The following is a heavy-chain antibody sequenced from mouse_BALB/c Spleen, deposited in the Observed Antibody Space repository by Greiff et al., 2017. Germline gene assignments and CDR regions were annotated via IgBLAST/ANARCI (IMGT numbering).Heavy chain of an antibody. J-gene: IGHJ4*01. CDR2: IWAGGST. V-gene: IGHV2-9*02. Sequence: VQLKESGPGLVAPSQSLSITCTVSGFSLTSYGVHWVRQPPGKGLEWLGVIWAGGSTNYNSALMSRLSISKDNSKSQVFLKMNSLQTDDTAMYYCARDRGSSGSPYYYAMDYWGQGTSVTVSS. CDR3: ARDRGSSGSPYYYAMDY. D-gene: IGHD3-1*01. CDR1: GFSLTSYG.